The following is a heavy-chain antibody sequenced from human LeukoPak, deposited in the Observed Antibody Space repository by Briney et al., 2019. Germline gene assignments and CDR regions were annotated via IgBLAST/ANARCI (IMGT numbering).Heavy chain of an antibody. J-gene: IGHJ4*02. V-gene: IGHV3-20*01. Sequence: PGGSLRLSCAASGFTFDDYGMSWVRHAPGKGLEWVSGINWNGGSTGYADSVKGRFTISRDNAKNSLYLQMNSLRAEDTALYHCARSYYYDSSGYYSYANPLDYWGQGTLVTVSS. CDR2: INWNGGST. CDR1: GFTFDDYG. CDR3: ARSYYYDSSGYYSYANPLDY. D-gene: IGHD3-22*01.